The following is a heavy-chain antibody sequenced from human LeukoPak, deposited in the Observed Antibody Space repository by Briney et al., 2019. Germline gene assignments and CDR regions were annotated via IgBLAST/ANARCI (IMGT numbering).Heavy chain of an antibody. CDR3: AKGEKLLWFGEPSKSLDY. CDR1: GFTFSSYA. Sequence: GGSLRLSCAASGFTFSSYAMSWVRQVPGKGLEWVSAISGSGGSTYYADSVKGRFTISRDNSKNTLYLQMNSLRAEDTAVYYCAKGEKLLWFGEPSKSLDYWGQGTLVTVSS. CDR2: ISGSGGST. V-gene: IGHV3-23*01. D-gene: IGHD3-10*01. J-gene: IGHJ4*02.